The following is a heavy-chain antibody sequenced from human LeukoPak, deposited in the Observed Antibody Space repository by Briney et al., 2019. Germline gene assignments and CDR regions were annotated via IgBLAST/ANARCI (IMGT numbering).Heavy chain of an antibody. CDR2: INSDGSST. D-gene: IGHD4-17*01. CDR1: GFTFSSYW. J-gene: IGHJ4*02. CDR3: ARDDYGDYPFDY. V-gene: IGHV3-74*01. Sequence: PGGSLRLSCAASGFTFSSYWMHWVRQAPGKGLVWVSRINSDGSSTSYADSVKGRFTISRDNAKNTLYLQMNSLRAEDTAAYYCARDDYGDYPFDYWGQGTLVTVSS.